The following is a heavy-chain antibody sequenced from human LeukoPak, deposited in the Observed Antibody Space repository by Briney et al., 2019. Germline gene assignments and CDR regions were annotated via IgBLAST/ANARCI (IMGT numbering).Heavy chain of an antibody. CDR2: IYYGGST. D-gene: IGHD3-3*02. Sequence: PSEILSLTCTVSGGSISGSDYYWGWIRQPPGKGLEWIESIYYGGSTYYNPSLRSRVTISVDTSKNQFSLKLRSVTAADTAVYYCARLGHYWSVIDYWGQGTLVTVSS. CDR3: ARLGHYWSVIDY. V-gene: IGHV4-39*01. CDR1: GGSISGSDYY. J-gene: IGHJ4*02.